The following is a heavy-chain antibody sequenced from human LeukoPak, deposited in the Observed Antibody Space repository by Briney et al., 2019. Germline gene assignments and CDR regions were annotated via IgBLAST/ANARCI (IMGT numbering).Heavy chain of an antibody. V-gene: IGHV5-51*01. Sequence: GESLKISCQGSGYRLTNYWIAWARQMPGKGLEWMGIIYPSDSDTRYSPSFQGQVTISADKSISTAYLQWSSLKASDTAMYYCARPSQTYSFDYWGQGTLVTVSS. D-gene: IGHD2-21*01. CDR3: ARPSQTYSFDY. CDR1: GYRLTNYW. CDR2: IYPSDSDT. J-gene: IGHJ4*02.